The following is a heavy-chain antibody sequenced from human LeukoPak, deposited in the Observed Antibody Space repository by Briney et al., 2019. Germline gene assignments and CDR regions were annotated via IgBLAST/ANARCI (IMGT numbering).Heavy chain of an antibody. J-gene: IGHJ4*02. CDR2: ISYDGSNK. Sequence: PGRSLRLSCAASGFTFSSYAMHWVRQAPGKGLEWVAVISYDGSNKYYADSVKGRFTISRDNSKNTLYLQMNSLRAEDTAVYYCARDFGTAAGLDYWGQGTLVTVSS. D-gene: IGHD6-13*01. CDR1: GFTFSSYA. CDR3: ARDFGTAAGLDY. V-gene: IGHV3-30*04.